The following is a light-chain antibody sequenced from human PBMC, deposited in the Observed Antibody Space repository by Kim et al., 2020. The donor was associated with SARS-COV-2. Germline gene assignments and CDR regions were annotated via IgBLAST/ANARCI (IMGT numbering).Light chain of an antibody. CDR3: CSYAGSYTVI. J-gene: IGLJ2*01. V-gene: IGLV2-11*01. CDR2: DVN. CDR1: SSDVGGYNY. Sequence: QSALTQPRSVSGSPGQSVTLSCTGTSSDVGGYNYVSWYQQYPGKAPKLMIYDVNKRPSGVPDRFSGSKSGNTASLTMSGLQADDEGDYYCCSYAGSYTVIFGGGTQLTVL.